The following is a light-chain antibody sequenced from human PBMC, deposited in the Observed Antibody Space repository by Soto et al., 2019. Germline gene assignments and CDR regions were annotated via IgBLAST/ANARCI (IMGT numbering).Light chain of an antibody. V-gene: IGLV2-8*01. Sequence: QSALTQPPSASGSPGQSVTISRTGTSSDVGGYNYVSWYQQHPGKAPKLMIYEVSKRPSGVPDRFSGSKSGNTASLTVSGLQAEDEADYYCSSYAGSNNPLYVFGTGTKVTVL. J-gene: IGLJ1*01. CDR1: SSDVGGYNY. CDR3: SSYAGSNNPLYV. CDR2: EVS.